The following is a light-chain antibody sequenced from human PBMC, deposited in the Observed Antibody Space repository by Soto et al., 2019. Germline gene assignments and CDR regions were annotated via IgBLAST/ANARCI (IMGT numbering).Light chain of an antibody. Sequence: QSALTQPPSASGSPGQSVTISCTGTSSDVGGYNYVSWYQQHPGKAPKLTIYEVSKRPSGVPDRFSVSKSGNTASLTVSGLQAEDEADYYCSSYAGSNKLFGGGTKVTVL. CDR2: EVS. J-gene: IGLJ2*01. V-gene: IGLV2-8*01. CDR3: SSYAGSNKL. CDR1: SSDVGGYNY.